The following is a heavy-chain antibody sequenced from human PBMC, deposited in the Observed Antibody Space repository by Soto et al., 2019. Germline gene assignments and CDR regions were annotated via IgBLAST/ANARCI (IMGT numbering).Heavy chain of an antibody. Sequence: GESLKISCKGSGYSFTSYWISWVRQMPGKGLEWMGRIDPSDSYTNYSPSFQGHVTISADKSISTAYLQWSSLKASDTAMYYCARHGGKGCTNGVCDTGDYYYYGMDGWGQGTTVTVSS. CDR1: GYSFTSYW. V-gene: IGHV5-10-1*01. D-gene: IGHD2-8*01. J-gene: IGHJ6*02. CDR3: ARHGGKGCTNGVCDTGDYYYYGMDG. CDR2: IDPSDSYT.